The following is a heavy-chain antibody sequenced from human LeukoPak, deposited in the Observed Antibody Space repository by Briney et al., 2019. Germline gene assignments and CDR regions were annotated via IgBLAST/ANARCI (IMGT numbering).Heavy chain of an antibody. D-gene: IGHD3-3*01. Sequence: GGSLRLSCAASGFTFSSYSMNWVRQAPGKGLEWVANIKQDGSEKYYVDSVKGRFTISRDNAKNSLYLQMNSLRAEDTALYYCARVGRYDLYYYYMDVWGKGTTVTVSS. CDR2: IKQDGSEK. CDR3: ARVGRYDLYYYYMDV. J-gene: IGHJ6*03. V-gene: IGHV3-7*01. CDR1: GFTFSSYS.